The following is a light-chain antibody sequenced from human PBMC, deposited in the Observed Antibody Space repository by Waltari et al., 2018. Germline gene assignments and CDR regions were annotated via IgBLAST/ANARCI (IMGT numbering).Light chain of an antibody. CDR2: EVS. V-gene: IGLV2-8*01. Sequence: QSALTQPPSASGSPGQSVTISCTGPSSDVGSYNYVPWYQQHPGKAPKLMIYEVSKRPSGVPDRFSGSKSGNTASLTVSGLQAEDETDYYCSSYAGRNNLVFGGGTKLTVL. CDR1: SSDVGSYNY. CDR3: SSYAGRNNLV. J-gene: IGLJ2*01.